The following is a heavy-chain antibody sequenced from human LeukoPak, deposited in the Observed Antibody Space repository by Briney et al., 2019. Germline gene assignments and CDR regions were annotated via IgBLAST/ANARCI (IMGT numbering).Heavy chain of an antibody. CDR1: GYSISSGNYD. V-gene: IGHV4-61*02. CDR3: ARVTTGGYYNC. CDR2: IYSTGST. J-gene: IGHJ4*02. D-gene: IGHD3-22*01. Sequence: SQTLSLTCSVSGYSISSGNYDWTWIRQPAGKGLNWIGRIYSTGSTNYNPSLKSRVTISVDTSKNQFSLRLSSVTAADTAVYYCARVTTGGYYNCWGQGTLVTVS.